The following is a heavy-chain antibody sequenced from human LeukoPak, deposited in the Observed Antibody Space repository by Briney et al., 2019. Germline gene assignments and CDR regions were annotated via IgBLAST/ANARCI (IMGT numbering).Heavy chain of an antibody. CDR1: GGSISSGDYY. Sequence: PSETLSLTCTVSGGSISSGDYYWSWIRQPPGKGLEGIGYIYYSGSTYYNPSLKSRVTISVDTSKNQFSLKLSSVTAADTAVYYCARASYYYDSSGYYIYYFDYWGQRTLVTVSS. J-gene: IGHJ4*02. CDR2: IYYSGST. CDR3: ARASYYYDSSGYYIYYFDY. V-gene: IGHV4-30-4*08. D-gene: IGHD3-22*01.